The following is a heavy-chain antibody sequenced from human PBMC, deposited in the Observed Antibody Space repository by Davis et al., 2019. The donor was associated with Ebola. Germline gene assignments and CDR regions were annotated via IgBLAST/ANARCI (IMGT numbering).Heavy chain of an antibody. CDR2: IKQDGSEK. Sequence: GGSLRLSCAASGFTFSNFGMHWVRQAPGKGLEWVANIKQDGSEKYYVDSVKGRFTISRDNAKNSLYLQMNSLRAEDTAVYYCARDGARYSSSYYYYYGMDVWGQGTTVTVFS. CDR1: GFTFSNFG. V-gene: IGHV3-7*01. J-gene: IGHJ6*02. CDR3: ARDGARYSSSYYYYYGMDV. D-gene: IGHD6-13*01.